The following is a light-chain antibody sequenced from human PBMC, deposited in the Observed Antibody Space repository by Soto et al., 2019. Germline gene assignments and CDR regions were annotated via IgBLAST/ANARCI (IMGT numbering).Light chain of an antibody. CDR3: QQYDKLRIT. CDR1: QDISNY. J-gene: IGKJ5*01. Sequence: DIQMTQSPSSLSASVGDRVTITCQASQDISNYLNWYQQKPGKAPKLLIYDASNLETGVPSRFSGSGSGTDFTFTISSLQPEEIATYYCQQYDKLRITFGQGTRLEI. CDR2: DAS. V-gene: IGKV1-33*01.